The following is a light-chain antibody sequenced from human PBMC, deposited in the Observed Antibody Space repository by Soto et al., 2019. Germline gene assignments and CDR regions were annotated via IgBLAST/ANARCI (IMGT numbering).Light chain of an antibody. CDR2: DVN. Sequence: QSALTQPASVSGSPGQSITISCTGTSSDVGGYNYVSWYQQHPGKAPKLILYDVNNRPSGVSNRFSGSKSGNTASLTISGLQAEDEADYYSTSYTSSSPPVFGGGTKLTVL. CDR3: TSYTSSSPPV. CDR1: SSDVGGYNY. V-gene: IGLV2-14*03. J-gene: IGLJ3*02.